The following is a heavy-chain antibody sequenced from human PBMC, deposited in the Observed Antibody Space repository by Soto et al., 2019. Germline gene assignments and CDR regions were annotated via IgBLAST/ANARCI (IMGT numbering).Heavy chain of an antibody. Sequence: SVKVSCKASGGTFSSYAISWVRQAPGQGLEWMGGIIPIFGTANYAQKFQGRVTITADESTSTAYTELSSLRSEDTAVYHCARDRWYSSSWYDLTFDYWGQGTLVTVSS. CDR3: ARDRWYSSSWYDLTFDY. CDR2: IIPIFGTA. V-gene: IGHV1-69*13. J-gene: IGHJ4*02. CDR1: GGTFSSYA. D-gene: IGHD6-13*01.